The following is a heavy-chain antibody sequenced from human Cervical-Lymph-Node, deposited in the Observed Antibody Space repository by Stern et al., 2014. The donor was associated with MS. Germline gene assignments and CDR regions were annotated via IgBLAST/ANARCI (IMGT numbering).Heavy chain of an antibody. CDR3: ARGGSGWPFGH. V-gene: IGHV1-18*01. D-gene: IGHD6-19*01. J-gene: IGHJ4*02. CDR2: ISPYNGNT. CDR1: GYSFTIYG. Sequence: QVQLVQSGAEVKKPGASVKVSCKASGYSFTIYGISWVRQAPGQGLEWMGWISPYNGNTNYVQKLQGRVTMTIDTSTSTAYMELGNLRSDDTAVYYCARGGSGWPFGHWGQGTLVTVSS.